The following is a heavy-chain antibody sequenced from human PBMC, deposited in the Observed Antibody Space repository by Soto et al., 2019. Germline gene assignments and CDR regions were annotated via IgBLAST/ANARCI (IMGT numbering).Heavy chain of an antibody. CDR1: GGSISSSDYY. CDR3: ARVPDV. V-gene: IGHV4-39*07. J-gene: IGHJ6*02. CDR2: IYYSGST. Sequence: SETLSLTCTVSGGSISSSDYYWGWIRQPPGKGLEWIGNIYYSGSTSYNPSLKSRVTISVDTSKNQFSLKLSSVTAADTAVYYCARVPDVWGQGTTVTV.